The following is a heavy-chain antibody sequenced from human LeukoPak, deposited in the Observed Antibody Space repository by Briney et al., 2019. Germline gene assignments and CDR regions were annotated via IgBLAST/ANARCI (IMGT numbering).Heavy chain of an antibody. V-gene: IGHV1-2*02. CDR2: IDPDSGGI. CDR1: GYTFTDYY. CDR3: ASSSGYPYYYYMDV. Sequence: ASVKVSCKASGYTFTDYYIHWVRQAPGQGLEWMGWIDPDSGGIKYAQRFQGRVTMTRDTSISTAYMELSRLRSDDTAIYYCASSSGYPYYYYMDVWGKGTTVTVSS. J-gene: IGHJ6*03. D-gene: IGHD3-22*01.